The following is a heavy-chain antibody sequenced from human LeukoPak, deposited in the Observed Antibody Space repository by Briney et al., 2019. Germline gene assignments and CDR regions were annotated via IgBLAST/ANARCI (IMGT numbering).Heavy chain of an antibody. CDR2: ISGSGGST. J-gene: IGHJ5*02. Sequence: GGSLRLSCASSGFTFSSYAMSWVRQAPGKGLEWVSAISGSGGSTYYADSVRGRFTISRDNSKNTLYLQMNSLRAEDTAVYYCAKAGVRGVIRRNWFDPWGQGTLVTVSS. CDR1: GFTFSSYA. V-gene: IGHV3-23*01. D-gene: IGHD3-10*01. CDR3: AKAGVRGVIRRNWFDP.